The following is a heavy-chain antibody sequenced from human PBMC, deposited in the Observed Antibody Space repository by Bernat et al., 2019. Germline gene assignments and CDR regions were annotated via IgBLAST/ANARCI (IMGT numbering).Heavy chain of an antibody. D-gene: IGHD6-13*01. CDR2: IRNDGNKI. V-gene: IGHV3-30*02. J-gene: IGHJ4*02. Sequence: QVQLVESGGGVVQYGGSLRLSCAASGFTFRRYGMDWVRQAPGKGLEWVAFIRNDGNKIYYRDSVKGRFTISRDNSKNTLYLHMDSLRAEDTAVYYCASSNPADYWGRGTLVTVSS. CDR1: GFTFRRYG. CDR3: ASSNPADY.